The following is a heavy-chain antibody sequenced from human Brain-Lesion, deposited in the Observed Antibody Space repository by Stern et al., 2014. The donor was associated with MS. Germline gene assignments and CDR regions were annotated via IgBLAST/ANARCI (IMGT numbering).Heavy chain of an antibody. Sequence: QLQLQESGPGLVKPSQTLSLTCTVSGGSISSGSDYWSWIRQPVGKGLEGIGRIHPSGTAFYTPSPKSRVTISTDTSMNQFSLELNSATAADTAIYYCASGYRIFDYWGQGILVTVSS. CDR3: ASGYRIFDY. J-gene: IGHJ4*02. D-gene: IGHD5-18*01. CDR1: GGSISSGSDY. V-gene: IGHV4-61*02. CDR2: IHPSGTA.